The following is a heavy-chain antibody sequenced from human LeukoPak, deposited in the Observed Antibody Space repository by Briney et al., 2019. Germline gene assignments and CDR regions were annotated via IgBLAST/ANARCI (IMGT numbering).Heavy chain of an antibody. D-gene: IGHD6-19*01. CDR3: ARSGSSGWYDAFDI. J-gene: IGHJ3*02. CDR1: CGAFSSYY. CDR2: INHSGST. V-gene: IGHV4-34*01. Sequence: SETLSLTCAVYCGAFSSYYWSWIRQPPGKGLEWIGEINHSGSTNYNPPFKSRVTISVDTSKNQLSLKLSSVTAADTAVYYCARSGSSGWYDAFDIWGQGTMVTVSS.